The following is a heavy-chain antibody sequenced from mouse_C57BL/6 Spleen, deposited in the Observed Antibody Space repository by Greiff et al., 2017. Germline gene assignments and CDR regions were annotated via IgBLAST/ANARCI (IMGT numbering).Heavy chain of an antibody. Sequence: QVHVKQSGAELVRPGTSVKMSCKASGYTFTNYWIGWAKQRPGHGLEWIGDIYPGGGYTNYNEKFKGKATLTADKSSSTAYMQFSSLTSEDSAIYYCARSSTVVEYYFDYWGQGTTLTVSS. CDR3: ARSSTVVEYYFDY. D-gene: IGHD1-1*01. CDR1: GYTFTNYW. V-gene: IGHV1-63*01. CDR2: IYPGGGYT. J-gene: IGHJ2*01.